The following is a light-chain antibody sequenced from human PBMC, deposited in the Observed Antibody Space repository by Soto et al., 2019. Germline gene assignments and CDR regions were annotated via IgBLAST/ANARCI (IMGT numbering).Light chain of an antibody. CDR3: QPYNEYYRT. J-gene: IGKJ1*01. V-gene: IGKV3-15*01. CDR1: QSVSSN. Sequence: EIVMTQSPATLSVSPGERATLSCRASQSVSSNLAWYQQKPGQAPRLLMYGASTRATGIPARFSGSGSGTEFTLTISSLQPDDFATYYCQPYNEYYRTFGQGTKVEIK. CDR2: GAS.